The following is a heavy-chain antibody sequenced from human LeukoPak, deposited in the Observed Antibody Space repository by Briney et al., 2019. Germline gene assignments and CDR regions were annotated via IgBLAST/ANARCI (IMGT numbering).Heavy chain of an antibody. CDR3: ARDNSVRDEAWWFNP. CDR1: GYTFTSNY. Sequence: ASVKVSCKAFGYTFTSNYMHWVRQAPGQGPEWMGVISPSGGSTTYAQKLQGRVTLTRDMATSTDYLELSSLRSEDTAVYYCARDNSVRDEAWWFNPWGQGTLVTVSS. CDR2: ISPSGGST. D-gene: IGHD5-24*01. V-gene: IGHV1-46*01. J-gene: IGHJ5*02.